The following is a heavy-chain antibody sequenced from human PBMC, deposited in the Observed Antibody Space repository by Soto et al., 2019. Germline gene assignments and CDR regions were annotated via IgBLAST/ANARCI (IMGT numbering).Heavy chain of an antibody. J-gene: IGHJ1*01. CDR3: SRADDGNRFSY. CDR1: RGSLSRYD. D-gene: IGHD3-16*02. CDR2: IYYSGST. Sequence: PSGTLPLTCTGSRGSLSRYDLSWIRQPPGEGLEWIGYIYYSGSTNYNHSLTSRVTISVHTPKNQFSLTLSSVTAADTAVYFCSRADDGNRFSYRARGALVPVSS. V-gene: IGHV4-59*01.